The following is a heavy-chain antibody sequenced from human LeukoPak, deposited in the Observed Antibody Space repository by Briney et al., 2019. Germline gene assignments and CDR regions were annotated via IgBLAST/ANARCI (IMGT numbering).Heavy chain of an antibody. CDR2: ISGTGGRT. CDR1: GFSFSSYA. CDR3: AKGPYSDSSEWFQY. Sequence: GGSLRLSCAASGFSFSSYAMGWVRQAPGKGLEWVSSISGTGGRTYYADSVKGRFTIYRDNSRNTLSLQMNSLRVEDTAVYFCAKGPYSDSSEWFQYWGQGTLVTVPA. J-gene: IGHJ1*01. V-gene: IGHV3-23*01. D-gene: IGHD6-13*01.